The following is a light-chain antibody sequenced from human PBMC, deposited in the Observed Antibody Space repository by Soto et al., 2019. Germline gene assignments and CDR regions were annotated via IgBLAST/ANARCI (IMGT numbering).Light chain of an antibody. CDR3: ATWDGSLPGEV. Sequence: QSVLTQSPSVSAAPGQKVTISCSGISSNIGNNYVSWYQQLPGTAPKLLIYDNNKRPSGIPDRFSGSKSGTSGTLDITGLQTVDEADYYCATWDGSLPGEVFGGGTKLTVL. CDR1: SSNIGNNY. V-gene: IGLV1-51*01. CDR2: DNN. J-gene: IGLJ2*01.